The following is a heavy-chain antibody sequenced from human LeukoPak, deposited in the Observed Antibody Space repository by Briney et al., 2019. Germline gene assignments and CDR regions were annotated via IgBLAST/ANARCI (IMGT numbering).Heavy chain of an antibody. CDR1: GGSFSGYY. D-gene: IGHD2-2*01. J-gene: IGHJ4*02. CDR3: ARRSIAVPAARIDY. V-gene: IGHV4-34*01. CDR2: INHSGST. Sequence: TTSETLSLTCAVYGGSFSGYYWSWIRQPPGKGLEWIGEINHSGSTNYNPSLKSRVTISVDTSKNQFSLKLSSVTAADTAVYYCARRSIAVPAARIDYWGQGTLVTVSS.